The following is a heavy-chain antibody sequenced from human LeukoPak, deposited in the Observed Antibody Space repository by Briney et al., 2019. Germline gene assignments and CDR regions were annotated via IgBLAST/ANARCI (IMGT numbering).Heavy chain of an antibody. D-gene: IGHD4-17*01. J-gene: IGHJ4*02. V-gene: IGHV4-59*08. CDR3: ASLTTVTQGYFDS. CDR2: IYYSGST. Sequence: SETLSLTCAVYGGSFTGFYWSWIRQPPGKGLEWIGYIYYSGSTNYNPSLKSRLTISVDTSKNQFSLKLSSVTATDTAVYYCASLTTVTQGYFDSWGQGTLVTVSS. CDR1: GGSFTGFY.